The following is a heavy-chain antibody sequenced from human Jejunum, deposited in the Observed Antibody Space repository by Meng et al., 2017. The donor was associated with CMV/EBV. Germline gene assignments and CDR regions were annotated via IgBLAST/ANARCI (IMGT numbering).Heavy chain of an antibody. CDR2: IYYSGST. J-gene: IGHJ5*02. V-gene: IGHV4-30-4*01. Sequence: QGHLPESGPGLVKPSQTLSLTCTVSGGSISSGDYYWSWIRQPPGKGLEWIGCIYYSGSTYYNPSLKGRVTISVDTSKNQFSLNLSSVTAADTAVYYCARGQRSYSGSYPEWFDPWGQGTLVTVSS. CDR1: GGSISSGDYY. D-gene: IGHD1-26*01. CDR3: ARGQRSYSGSYPEWFDP.